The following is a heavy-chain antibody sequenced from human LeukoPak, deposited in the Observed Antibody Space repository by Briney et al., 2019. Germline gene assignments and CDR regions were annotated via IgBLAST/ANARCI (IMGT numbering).Heavy chain of an antibody. CDR2: ISSSGSTI. D-gene: IGHD6-6*01. CDR1: GFTFSSYE. CDR3: ARVARGVRSSSSYSDY. J-gene: IGHJ4*02. V-gene: IGHV3-48*03. Sequence: GGSLRLSCAASGFTFSSYEMNWVRQAPGKGLEWVSYISSSGSTIYYADSVKGRFTISRDNAKNSLYLQMNSLRAEDTAVYYCARVARGVRSSSSYSDYWGQGTLVTVSS.